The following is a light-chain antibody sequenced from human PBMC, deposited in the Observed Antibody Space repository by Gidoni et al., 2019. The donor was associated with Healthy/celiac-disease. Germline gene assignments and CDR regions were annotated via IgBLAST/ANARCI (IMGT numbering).Light chain of an antibody. CDR3: QTWGTGIRV. V-gene: IGLV4-69*01. J-gene: IGLJ3*02. CDR1: SGHSSYA. CDR2: LNSDGSH. Sequence: QLVLTQSPSASASLGASVKLPCTLSSGHSSYAIAWHQQQPEKGPRYLMKLNSDGSHSKGDGIPDRFSGSSSGAARYLTISSLQSEDEADYYCQTWGTGIRVFGGGTKLTVL.